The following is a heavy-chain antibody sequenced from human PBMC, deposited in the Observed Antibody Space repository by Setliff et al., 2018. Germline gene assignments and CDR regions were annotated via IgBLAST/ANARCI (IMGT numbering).Heavy chain of an antibody. D-gene: IGHD5-18*01. CDR1: EFIFRSYI. J-gene: IGHJ4*02. Sequence: LRLSCAASEFIFRSYIVSWVRQPPGKGLEWVSSISSSSGYIYYADSVKGRFTISRDNAKNSLYLQMNSLRAEDTAVYYCARGRGVDTAMVYFDYWGQGTLVTVSS. V-gene: IGHV3-21*01. CDR2: ISSSSGYI. CDR3: ARGRGVDTAMVYFDY.